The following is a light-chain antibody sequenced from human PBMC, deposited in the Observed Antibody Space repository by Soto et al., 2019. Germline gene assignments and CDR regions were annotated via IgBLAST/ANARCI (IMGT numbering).Light chain of an antibody. V-gene: IGLV7-43*01. Sequence: QTVVTQEPSLTVSPGGTVTLTCASSTGAVTSSYYPNWFQQKPGQAPRALIYSTGNKHSWTPARFSGSLLGGKAALTLSGVQPEDEAEYYCLLYVGGAVIFGRGIKLTVL. CDR1: TGAVTSSYY. CDR2: STG. J-gene: IGLJ2*01. CDR3: LLYVGGAVI.